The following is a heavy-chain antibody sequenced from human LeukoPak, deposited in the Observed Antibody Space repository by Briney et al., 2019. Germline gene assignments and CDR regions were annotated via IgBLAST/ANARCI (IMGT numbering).Heavy chain of an antibody. D-gene: IGHD3-10*01. J-gene: IGHJ4*02. CDR3: ARDLKVPDY. CDR2: INHSRNT. CDR1: GGSFSGYY. Sequence: SETLSLTCAVYGGSFSGYYWSWIRQPPGKGLEWIGEINHSRNTNYNPSLKSRVTISVDTSKNQFSLKLSSVTAADTAVYYCARDLKVPDYWGQGTLVTVSS. V-gene: IGHV4-34*01.